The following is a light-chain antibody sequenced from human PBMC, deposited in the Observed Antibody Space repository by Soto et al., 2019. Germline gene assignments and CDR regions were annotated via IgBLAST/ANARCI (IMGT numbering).Light chain of an antibody. CDR3: QHYGSSLT. V-gene: IGKV1-5*01. CDR1: QSISTF. CDR2: DAS. J-gene: IGKJ5*01. Sequence: QMTQSPSTLSASAGCTVTITCRASQSISTFLAWYQQKPGKAPKLLIFDASSLKSGVPSRFSGSGSGTDFTLTISRLEPEDFAVYYCQHYGSSLTFGQGTRLEIK.